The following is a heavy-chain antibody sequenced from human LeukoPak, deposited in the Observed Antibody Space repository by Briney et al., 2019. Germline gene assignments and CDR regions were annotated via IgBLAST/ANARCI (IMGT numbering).Heavy chain of an antibody. CDR3: ARDRSNVNWFDP. D-gene: IGHD3-16*01. J-gene: IGHJ5*02. V-gene: IGHV4-59*01. Sequence: SETLSLTCTVSGGSISNYYWSWIRHPPGKGLEWIGYIYYSGSTKYNPSLKSRVTISVDTSKNQFSLRLSSVTAADTAVYYCARDRSNVNWFDPWGQGTLVTVSS. CDR2: IYYSGST. CDR1: GGSISNYY.